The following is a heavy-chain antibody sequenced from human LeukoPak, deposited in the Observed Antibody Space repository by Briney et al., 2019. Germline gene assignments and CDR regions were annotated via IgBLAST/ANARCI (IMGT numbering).Heavy chain of an antibody. CDR1: GCIFSAND. CDR3: VRYSTPFWSSYSSVGYNWFDP. J-gene: IGHJ5*02. V-gene: IGHV3-21*01. D-gene: IGHD3-3*01. Sequence: GWALRLSCAASGCIFSANDMTWVGQAAGRGLEGVSSISSSSSYIFHADSVKDGFIISSDNTRNSLSLQMTSLRADGTGVYYSVRYSTPFWSSYSSVGYNWFDPWGQGTLVTVSS. CDR2: ISSSSSYI.